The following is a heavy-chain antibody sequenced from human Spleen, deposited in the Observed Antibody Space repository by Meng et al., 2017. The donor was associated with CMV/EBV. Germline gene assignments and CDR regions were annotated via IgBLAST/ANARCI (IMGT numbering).Heavy chain of an antibody. CDR3: ARFPGTVTPSYYYYYGMDV. CDR1: RFTVSSYA. CDR2: ISFEGSNK. Sequence: GESLKISCAASRFTVSSYAMHWVRQAPGKGLEWVAVISFEGSNKYYADSVKGRFTFSRDNAKNSLYLQMNSLRAEDTAVYYCARFPGTVTPSYYYYYGMDVWGQGTTVTVSS. D-gene: IGHD4-11*01. V-gene: IGHV3-30-3*01. J-gene: IGHJ6*02.